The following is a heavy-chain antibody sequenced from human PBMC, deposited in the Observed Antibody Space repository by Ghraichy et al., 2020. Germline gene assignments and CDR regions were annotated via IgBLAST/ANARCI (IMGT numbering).Heavy chain of an antibody. CDR2: IFYSGSS. V-gene: IGHV4-59*01. CDR1: GAPITTYF. D-gene: IGHD3-10*01. Sequence: SETLSLTCIVSGAPITTYFWSWIRQPPGKGLEWIGDIFYSGSSNYYPSLNSRVTISIDASNNPFSLNLSSVTAADTAVYYCARMGGYKEPLWYWGRGTLVAVSS. J-gene: IGHJ4*02. CDR3: ARMGGYKEPLWY.